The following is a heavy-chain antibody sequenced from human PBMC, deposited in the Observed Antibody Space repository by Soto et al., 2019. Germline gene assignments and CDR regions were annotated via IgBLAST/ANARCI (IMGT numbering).Heavy chain of an antibody. D-gene: IGHD6-19*01. Sequence: SVKVSCKASGGTFSSYAISWVRQAPGQGLEWMGGIIPIFGTANYAQKFQGRVTITADESTSTAYMELSSLRSEDTAVYYCARGKAGIAVAGQYYYYYGMDVWRQGTTVTVSS. CDR2: IIPIFGTA. CDR1: GGTFSSYA. CDR3: ARGKAGIAVAGQYYYYYGMDV. J-gene: IGHJ6*02. V-gene: IGHV1-69*13.